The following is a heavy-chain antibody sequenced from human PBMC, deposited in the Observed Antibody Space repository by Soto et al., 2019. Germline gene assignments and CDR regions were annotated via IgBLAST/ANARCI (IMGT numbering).Heavy chain of an antibody. CDR1: GYTLIMYY. J-gene: IGHJ4*02. CDR2: INPSSGST. D-gene: IGHD3-22*01. V-gene: IGHV1-46*01. Sequence: ASVKVSCKASGYTLIMYYIHWMRQAPGQGLEWMGLINPSSGSTTYAQKFQGRVTMTRDTSTSTVYMDLSSLRSEGTAVYYCARSPYSSGYYYSIDYWGQGTQVTVSS. CDR3: ARSPYSSGYYYSIDY.